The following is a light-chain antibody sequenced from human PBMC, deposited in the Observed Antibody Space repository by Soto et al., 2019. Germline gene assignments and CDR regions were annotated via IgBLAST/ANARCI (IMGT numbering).Light chain of an antibody. CDR2: DAS. CDR3: QQYNNFWT. J-gene: IGKJ1*01. V-gene: IGKV1-5*01. CDR1: QSISSW. Sequence: DIQMTQSPSALSASVGDRVTITCRTSQSISSWLAWYQQKPGKAPRLLSYDASSLEGGVPSRFSGSGSGTDFTLTISDLQPDDLGTYYCQQYNNFWTFGPGTKVDIK.